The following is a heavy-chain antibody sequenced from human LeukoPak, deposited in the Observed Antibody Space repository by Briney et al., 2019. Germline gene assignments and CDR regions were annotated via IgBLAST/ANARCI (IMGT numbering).Heavy chain of an antibody. CDR1: GYTFTSYG. V-gene: IGHV1-18*01. CDR2: ISAYNGNT. J-gene: IGHJ4*02. CDR3: ASRGYDSSGYQFDY. Sequence: GASVKVSCKASGYTFTSYGISWVRQAPGQGLEWMGWISAYNGNTNYAQKLQGRVTMTTDTSTSTAYMELRSLRSDDTAVHYCASRGYDSSGYQFDYWGQGTLVTVSS. D-gene: IGHD3-22*01.